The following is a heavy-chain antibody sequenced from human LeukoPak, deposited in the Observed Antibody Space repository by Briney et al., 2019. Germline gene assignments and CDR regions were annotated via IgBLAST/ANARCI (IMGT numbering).Heavy chain of an antibody. V-gene: IGHV3-7*01. J-gene: IGHJ4*02. CDR3: AREADGWVPAAMLW. Sequence: PGGSLRLSCAASGFTFSSYWMSWVRQAPGKGLEWVANIEQDGSEKYYVDSVKGRFTISRDNAKSSLYLQMNSLRAEDTAVYYCAREADGWVPAAMLWWGQGTLVTVSS. CDR2: IEQDGSEK. D-gene: IGHD2-2*01. CDR1: GFTFSSYW.